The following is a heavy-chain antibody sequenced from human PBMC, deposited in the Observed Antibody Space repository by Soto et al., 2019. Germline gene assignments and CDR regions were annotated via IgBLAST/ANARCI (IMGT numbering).Heavy chain of an antibody. CDR1: GGSISSGGYY. J-gene: IGHJ4*02. CDR3: AREREMAPIDY. D-gene: IGHD1-26*01. Sequence: SETLSLTCTVSGGSISSGGYYWSWIRQHPGKGLEWIGYIYYSGSTYYNPSLKSRVTISVDTSKNQFSLKLSSVTAADTAVYYCAREREMAPIDYWGQGTLVTVSS. V-gene: IGHV4-31*03. CDR2: IYYSGST.